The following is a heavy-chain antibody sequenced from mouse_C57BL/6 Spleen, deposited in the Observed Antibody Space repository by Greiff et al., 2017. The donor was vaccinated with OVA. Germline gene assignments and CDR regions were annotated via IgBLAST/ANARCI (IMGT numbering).Heavy chain of an antibody. Sequence: QVQLQQPGAELVRPGSSVKLSCKASGYTFTSYWMHWVKQRPIQGLEWIGNIDPSDSETHYNQKFKDKATLTVDKSSSTAYMQLSSLTSEDSADYYGARSTAQAFYYYAMDYWGQGTSVTVSS. V-gene: IGHV1-52*01. J-gene: IGHJ4*01. CDR1: GYTFTSYW. CDR2: IDPSDSET. D-gene: IGHD3-2*02. CDR3: ARSTAQAFYYYAMDY.